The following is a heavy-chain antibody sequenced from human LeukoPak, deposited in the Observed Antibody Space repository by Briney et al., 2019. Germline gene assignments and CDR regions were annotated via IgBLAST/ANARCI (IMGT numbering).Heavy chain of an antibody. CDR3: ARDEEWELPAAFDP. Sequence: GGSLRLSCAASGFTFSTYAMSWVRQAPGKGLEWVAVISYDGSNKYYADSVKGRFTISRDNSKSTLYLQMNSLRAEDTAVYYCARDEEWELPAAFDPWGQGTLVTVSS. D-gene: IGHD1-26*01. CDR2: ISYDGSNK. CDR1: GFTFSTYA. J-gene: IGHJ5*02. V-gene: IGHV3-30-3*01.